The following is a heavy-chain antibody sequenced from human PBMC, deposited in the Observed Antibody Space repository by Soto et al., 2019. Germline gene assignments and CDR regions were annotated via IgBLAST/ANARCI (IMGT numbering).Heavy chain of an antibody. Sequence: QITLKESGPTLVKPTQTLTLTCTFSGFSLSTGGMGVGWIRQAPGKPLEWLALIYWDDAKRYSPSLNSRITITKDTLKNQVALIMPNMDSVDTATYYCAHRRTTRDILSMYADWFDPWGAGIVVTVSP. CDR1: GFSLSTGGMG. V-gene: IGHV2-5*02. J-gene: IGHJ5*02. CDR3: AHRRTTRDILSMYADWFDP. D-gene: IGHD3-9*01. CDR2: IYWDDAK.